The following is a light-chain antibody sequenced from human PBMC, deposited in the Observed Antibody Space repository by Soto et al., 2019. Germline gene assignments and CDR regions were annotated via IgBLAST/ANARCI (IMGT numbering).Light chain of an antibody. Sequence: QSVLTQPPSVSGAPGQRVTISCTGTRSNIGAGYDVHWYQQIPGTAPKLLIYRNHDRPSGVPDRFSGSKSGTSASLTITGLQAEDEADYYCQSYDSSLSAYVFGAGTKLTVL. J-gene: IGLJ1*01. CDR1: RSNIGAGYD. CDR2: RNH. CDR3: QSYDSSLSAYV. V-gene: IGLV1-40*01.